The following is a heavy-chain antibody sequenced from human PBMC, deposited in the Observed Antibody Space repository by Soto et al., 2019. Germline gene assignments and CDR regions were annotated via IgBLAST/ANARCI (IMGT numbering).Heavy chain of an antibody. CDR1: GGTFSSYA. D-gene: IGHD3-10*01. J-gene: IGHJ6*02. CDR2: IIPIFGTA. Sequence: SVKVSCKASGGTFSSYAISWVRQAPGQGLEWMGGIIPIFGTANYAQKFQGRVTITADKSTSTAYMELSSLRSEDTAVYYCARGNEVDMVRAPYYYYYGMDVWGQGTTVTVSS. CDR3: ARGNEVDMVRAPYYYYYGMDV. V-gene: IGHV1-69*06.